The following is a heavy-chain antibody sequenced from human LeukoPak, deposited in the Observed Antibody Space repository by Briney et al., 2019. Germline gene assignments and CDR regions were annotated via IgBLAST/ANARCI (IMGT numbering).Heavy chain of an antibody. J-gene: IGHJ6*02. CDR2: ISYDGSNK. CDR3: ARVQKAVRGVIYYYYYGMDV. V-gene: IGHV3-30*03. D-gene: IGHD3-10*01. CDR1: GFTFSSYG. Sequence: GGSLRLSCAASGFTFSSYGMHWVRQAPGKGLEWVAVISYDGSNKYYADSVKGRFTISRDNSKNTLYLQMNSLRAEDTAVYYCARVQKAVRGVIYYYYYGMDVWGQGTTVTVSS.